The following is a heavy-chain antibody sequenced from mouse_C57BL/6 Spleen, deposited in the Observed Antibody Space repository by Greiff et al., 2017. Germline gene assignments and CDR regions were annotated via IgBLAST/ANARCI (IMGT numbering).Heavy chain of an antibody. V-gene: IGHV1-81*01. Sequence: QVQLKESGAELARPGASVKLSCKASGYTFTSSGISWVKQRTGQGLEWIGEIYPRSGNTYYNEKFKGKATLTADKSSSTAYMELRSLTSEDSAIYCWARYGLDGYCAMDYWGQGTSVTVSS. CDR2: IYPRSGNT. D-gene: IGHD1-1*02. CDR1: GYTFTSSG. CDR3: ARYGLDGYCAMDY. J-gene: IGHJ4*01.